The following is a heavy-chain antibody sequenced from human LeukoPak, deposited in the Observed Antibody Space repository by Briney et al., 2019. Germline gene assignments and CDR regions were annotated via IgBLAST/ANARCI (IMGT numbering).Heavy chain of an antibody. CDR1: GYSFTSYW. CDR3: ARQHRYDFGFDY. Sequence: PGESLKISCKGSGYSFTSYWICWVRQMPEKGLEWMGIIYPGDSDTRYSPSFQVQVSISAYKTIFTAYLQWSRLKASDSAMYFCARQHRYDFGFDYWGEGTLVTVPS. J-gene: IGHJ4*02. CDR2: IYPGDSDT. D-gene: IGHD3-3*01. V-gene: IGHV5-51*01.